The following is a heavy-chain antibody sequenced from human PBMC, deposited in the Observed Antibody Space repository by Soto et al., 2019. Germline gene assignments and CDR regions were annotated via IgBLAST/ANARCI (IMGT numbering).Heavy chain of an antibody. J-gene: IGHJ4*02. CDR1: DYTFNSYG. Sequence: QVQLVQSGDELKKPGASVKVSCKASDYTFNSYGISWVRKAPGQGLEWMGWLSGDNGDIKYAQKFQGRVTMTTDISTSTVHMELRSLSSDDTAVYFCAGSRGFGFDFWGQGTLVTVPS. V-gene: IGHV1-18*01. CDR3: AGSRGFGFDF. CDR2: LSGDNGDI. D-gene: IGHD2-15*01.